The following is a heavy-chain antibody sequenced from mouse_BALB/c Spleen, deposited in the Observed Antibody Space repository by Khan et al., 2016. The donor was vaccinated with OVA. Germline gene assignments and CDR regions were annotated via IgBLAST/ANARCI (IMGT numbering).Heavy chain of an antibody. CDR3: VREGTYDRYDGWFAY. J-gene: IGHJ3*01. CDR1: GYTFTTYT. V-gene: IGHV1-4*01. Sequence: QVQLQQSGAELARPGASVKMSCKASGYTFTTYTIHWVKQRPGQGLEWIGYIIPSNDYTNYNQQFTDRATLTADKSSSTAYMQLSSLTSEDSAVYYCVREGTYDRYDGWFAYWGQGTLVTVSA. CDR2: IIPSNDYT. D-gene: IGHD2-14*01.